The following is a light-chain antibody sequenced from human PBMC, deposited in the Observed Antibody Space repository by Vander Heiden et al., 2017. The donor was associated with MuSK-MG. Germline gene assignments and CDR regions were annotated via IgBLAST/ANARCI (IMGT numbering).Light chain of an antibody. J-gene: IGLJ2*01. CDR2: GNS. Sequence: QSVLTQPPSVSGAPGQRVTISCTGSRSNIGAGYDVHWYQQLPGTAPKLLIYGNSKRPSGVPDRFSGSKSGTSASLAITGLQAEDEADYYCQSYDSSLSVVFGGGTKLTVL. CDR1: RSNIGAGYD. V-gene: IGLV1-40*01. CDR3: QSYDSSLSVV.